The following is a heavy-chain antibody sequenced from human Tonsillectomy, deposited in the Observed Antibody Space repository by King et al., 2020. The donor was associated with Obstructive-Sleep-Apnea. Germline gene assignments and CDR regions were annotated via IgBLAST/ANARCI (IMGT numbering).Heavy chain of an antibody. V-gene: IGHV4-38-2*02. J-gene: IGHJ4*02. Sequence: QLQESGPGLVKPSETLSLTCTVSGYSISSGYYWGWIRQPPGKGLEWIGTIYHSGSTYYNPSLKSRVTISRDTSKNHISLKLSSVTAADTAVYYCARDRPSGSYSYWGQGTLVTVSS. CDR3: ARDRPSGSYSY. D-gene: IGHD1-26*01. CDR1: GYSISSGYY. CDR2: IYHSGST.